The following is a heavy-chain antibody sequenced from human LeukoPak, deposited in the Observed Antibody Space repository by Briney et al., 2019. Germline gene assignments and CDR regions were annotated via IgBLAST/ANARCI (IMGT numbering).Heavy chain of an antibody. CDR1: GFTFSNYG. CDR3: AKVPRSGYYYFEY. V-gene: IGHV3-33*06. D-gene: IGHD3-22*01. J-gene: IGHJ4*02. Sequence: GGSLRLSCAASGFTFSNYGMHWVRQAPGKGLECVAVIWYDGSNKYYADSVKGRFTISRDNSKTTLYLQMNSLRAEDTAVYYCAKVPRSGYYYFEYWGQGTLVTVSS. CDR2: IWYDGSNK.